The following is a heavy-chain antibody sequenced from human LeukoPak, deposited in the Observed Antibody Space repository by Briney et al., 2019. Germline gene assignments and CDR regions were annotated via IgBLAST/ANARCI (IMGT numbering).Heavy chain of an antibody. CDR1: GITLSNYS. V-gene: IGHV3-23*01. J-gene: IGHJ4*02. CDR2: ISGSGGGT. Sequence: GGSLRLSSAVSGITLSNYSMSWVRPAPGKGLEWVAGISGSGGGTSYADSVKGRFTISRDNAKNTLFLQMNSLRVEDTAVYFCAKRGVVIRVFLVGCHKEASYFESWGQGAQVTVSS. D-gene: IGHD3-3*01. CDR3: AKRGVVIRVFLVGCHKEASYFES.